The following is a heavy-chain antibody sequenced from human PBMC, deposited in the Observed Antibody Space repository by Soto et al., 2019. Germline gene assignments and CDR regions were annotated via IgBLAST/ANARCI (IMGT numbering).Heavy chain of an antibody. D-gene: IGHD3-22*01. CDR3: ARVPYASSDYHLYYFDY. CDR2: IYYSGST. J-gene: IGHJ4*02. CDR1: GGSISSYY. V-gene: IGHV4-59*01. Sequence: SETLSLTCTVSGGSISSYYWSWIRQPPGKGLEWIGYIYYSGSTNYNPSLKSRVTISVDRSKNQFSLKLSSVTAADTAVYYCARVPYASSDYHLYYFDYWGQGTLVTVSS.